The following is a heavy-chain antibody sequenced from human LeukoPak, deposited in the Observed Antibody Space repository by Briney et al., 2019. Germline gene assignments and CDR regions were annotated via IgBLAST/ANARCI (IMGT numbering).Heavy chain of an antibody. CDR1: GYTFTSYG. V-gene: IGHV1-18*01. J-gene: IGHJ4*02. Sequence: ASVKVSCKASGYTFTSYGIRWVRQAPAQGREWMGWISAYNGNTNYAQKLQGRVTMTTDTSTSTAYMELRSLRSDDTAVYYCARDRTMVRGVTQEIDYWGQGTLVTVSS. CDR2: ISAYNGNT. D-gene: IGHD3-10*01. CDR3: ARDRTMVRGVTQEIDY.